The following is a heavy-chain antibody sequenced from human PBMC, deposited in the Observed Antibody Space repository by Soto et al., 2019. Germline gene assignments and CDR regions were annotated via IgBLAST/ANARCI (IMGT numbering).Heavy chain of an antibody. CDR3: ARSPPSSYYGGSGTFDY. J-gene: IGHJ4*02. CDR1: GGFTSTNNW. Sequence: SETLSLTCAVSGGFTSTNNWWSWVRQPPGKGLEWIGDAYHSGSTEYNPSLKSRVSISVDKSKNQISLKLTSATAADTAVYYCARSPPSSYYGGSGTFDYWGQGTLVTVSS. D-gene: IGHD3-10*01. V-gene: IGHV4-4*02. CDR2: AYHSGST.